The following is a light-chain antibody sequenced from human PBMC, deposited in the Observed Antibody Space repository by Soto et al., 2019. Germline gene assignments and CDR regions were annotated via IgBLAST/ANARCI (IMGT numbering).Light chain of an antibody. CDR2: EVT. CDR1: SGDVGIYNY. Sequence: QSALTQSPSASGSPGQSVTISCTGTSGDVGIYNYVSWYQHHPGKAPKLVIYEVTKRPSGVPDRFSGSKSGNTASLTVSGLQADDEAGYYCSSFAGTSNFWLFGGGTQLTVL. V-gene: IGLV2-8*01. CDR3: SSFAGTSNFWL. J-gene: IGLJ7*01.